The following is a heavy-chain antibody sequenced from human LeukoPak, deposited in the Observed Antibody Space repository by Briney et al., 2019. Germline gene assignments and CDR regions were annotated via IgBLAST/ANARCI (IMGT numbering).Heavy chain of an antibody. D-gene: IGHD3-22*01. V-gene: IGHV3-30*02. CDR1: GFTFSSYW. CDR2: IRYDGSNK. Sequence: GGSLRLSCAASGFTFSSYWMHWVRQAPGKGLEWVAFIRYDGSNKYYADSVKGRFTISRDNSKNTLYLQMNSLRAEDTAVYYCAKDPNYDSSGSLHYWGQGTLVTVSS. J-gene: IGHJ4*02. CDR3: AKDPNYDSSGSLHY.